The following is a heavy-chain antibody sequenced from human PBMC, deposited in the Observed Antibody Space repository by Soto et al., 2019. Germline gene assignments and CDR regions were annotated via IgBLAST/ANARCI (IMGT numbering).Heavy chain of an antibody. V-gene: IGHV3-23*01. CDR1: GFTFSSYA. Sequence: GGSLRLSCAASGFTFSSYAMSWVRQAPGKGLEWVSAISGSGGSTYYADSVKGRFTISRDNSKNTLYLQMNGLRAEETAVYYCAKEGTYYDYIWGSYRYHYFDYWGQGTLVTVSS. D-gene: IGHD3-16*02. J-gene: IGHJ4*02. CDR3: AKEGTYYDYIWGSYRYHYFDY. CDR2: ISGSGGST.